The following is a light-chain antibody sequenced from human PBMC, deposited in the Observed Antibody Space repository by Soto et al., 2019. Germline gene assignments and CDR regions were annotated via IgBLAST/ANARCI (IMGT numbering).Light chain of an antibody. J-gene: IGKJ1*01. CDR3: MQALQTPWT. Sequence: DIVMTQSPLSLPVTPGEPASISCRSSQSLLHSNGYNYLDWYLQKPGQSPQFLIYLGSNRASGVPDRFSGSGSGTDFTLKISRVEADDVGVYYCMQALQTPWTFGQGTKVDIK. CDR2: LGS. CDR1: QSLLHSNGYNY. V-gene: IGKV2-28*01.